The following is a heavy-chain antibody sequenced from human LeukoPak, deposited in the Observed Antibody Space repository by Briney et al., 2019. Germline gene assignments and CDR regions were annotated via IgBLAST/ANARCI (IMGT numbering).Heavy chain of an antibody. Sequence: SVKVSCKVSGGTFSNYAISWVRQAPGQGPEWMGGIIPTFGTTSYAQKFQGRVTMTTDTSTSTAYMELRSLRSDDTAVYYCARDPGYSSGWYSGYYYYYYMDVWGKGTTVTVSS. D-gene: IGHD6-19*01. CDR2: IIPTFGTT. V-gene: IGHV1-69*05. CDR3: ARDPGYSSGWYSGYYYYYYMDV. CDR1: GGTFSNYA. J-gene: IGHJ6*03.